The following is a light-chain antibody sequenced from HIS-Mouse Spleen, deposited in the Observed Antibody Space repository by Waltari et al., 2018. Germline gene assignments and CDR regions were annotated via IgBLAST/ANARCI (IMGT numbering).Light chain of an antibody. CDR3: CSYAGSSTWV. J-gene: IGLJ3*02. CDR1: SSDVGSYNL. Sequence: QSALTQPASVSGSPGQSITISCTGTSSDVGSYNLVSWYQQHPGKAPKLMIYEGSTRPSWVANRFSGSKSGNTASLTISGLQAEDEADYYCCSYAGSSTWVFGGGTKLTVL. V-gene: IGLV2-23*01. CDR2: EGS.